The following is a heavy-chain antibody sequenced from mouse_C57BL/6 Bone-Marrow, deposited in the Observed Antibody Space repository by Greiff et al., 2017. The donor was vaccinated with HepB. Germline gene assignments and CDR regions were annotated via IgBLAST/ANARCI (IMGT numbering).Heavy chain of an antibody. CDR2: IYPGNSDT. CDR1: GYTFTSYW. Sequence: VQLQQSGTVLARPGASVKMSCKTSGYTFTSYWMHWVKQRPGQGLEWIGAIYPGNSDTSYNQKFKGKAKLTAVSSASTAYMELSSLTNEDSAVYYCTRKGYGSSPPFAYWGQGTLVTVSA. CDR3: TRKGYGSSPPFAY. D-gene: IGHD1-1*01. J-gene: IGHJ3*01. V-gene: IGHV1-5*01.